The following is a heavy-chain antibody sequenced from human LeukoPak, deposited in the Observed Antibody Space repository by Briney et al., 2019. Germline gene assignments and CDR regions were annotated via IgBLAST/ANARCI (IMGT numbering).Heavy chain of an antibody. CDR2: MNVANGNT. CDR3: ARVAIAMIVVTYFDY. CDR1: GYTFKNYP. D-gene: IGHD3-22*01. J-gene: IGHJ4*02. V-gene: IGHV1-3*01. Sequence: ASVKVSCKASGYTFKNYPMHWVRQAPGQRLEWMGWMNVANGNTKYSEKFQNRVTISRDTPASTAYPELSSLTFEDTAIYYCARVAIAMIVVTYFDYWGQGTLVTVSS.